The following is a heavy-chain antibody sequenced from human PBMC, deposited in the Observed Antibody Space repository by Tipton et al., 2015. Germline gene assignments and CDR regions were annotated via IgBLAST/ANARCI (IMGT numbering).Heavy chain of an antibody. Sequence: SLRLSCAASGFTFDDYAMHWVRQAPGKGLEWVSGISWNSDNIGYADSVKGRFTISRDNAKNSLYPQMNSLRAEDTALYFCAKDTRSSWPRGAFDIWGQGTMVTVSS. D-gene: IGHD6-13*01. CDR2: ISWNSDNI. CDR1: GFTFDDYA. CDR3: AKDTRSSWPRGAFDI. V-gene: IGHV3-9*01. J-gene: IGHJ3*02.